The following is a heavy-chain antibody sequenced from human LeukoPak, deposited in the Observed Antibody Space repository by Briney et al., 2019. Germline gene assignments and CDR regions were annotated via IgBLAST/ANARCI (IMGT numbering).Heavy chain of an antibody. J-gene: IGHJ4*01. CDR3: ARGVGGSYPFDY. D-gene: IGHD1-26*01. CDR2: IWYDGTNK. Sequence: PGMSLRLSCAASGFTFSNYGMHWVRQAPGKGLEWVAVIWYDGTNKYYADSVKGRFTISRDNSKNTLYLQMNSLRAEDTAVYYCARGVGGSYPFDYWGLGTLVTASS. V-gene: IGHV3-33*01. CDR1: GFTFSNYG.